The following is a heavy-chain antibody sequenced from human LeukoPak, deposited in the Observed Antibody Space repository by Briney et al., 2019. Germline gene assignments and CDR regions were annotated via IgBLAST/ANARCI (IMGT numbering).Heavy chain of an antibody. CDR3: AGHNYYGSGSSETGMD. CDR1: GFTFSSYA. V-gene: IGHV3-23*01. Sequence: GGSLRLSCAASGFTFSSYAMSWVPQAQGKGLEWVSAISGSGGSTYYADSVKGRFTISRDNSKNTLYLQMNSLRAEDPAVYYCAGHNYYGSGSSETGMDWGQGTLVTVSS. CDR2: ISGSGGST. J-gene: IGHJ4*02. D-gene: IGHD3-10*01.